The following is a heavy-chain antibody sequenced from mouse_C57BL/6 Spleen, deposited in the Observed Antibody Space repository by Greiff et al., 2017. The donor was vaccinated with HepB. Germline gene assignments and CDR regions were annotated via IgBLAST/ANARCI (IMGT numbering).Heavy chain of an antibody. CDR2: ISYDGSN. J-gene: IGHJ4*01. Sequence: DVQLQESGPGLVKPSQSLSLTCSVTGYSITSGYYWNWIRQFPGNKLEWMGYISYDGSNNYNPSLKNRISITRDTSKNQFFLKLNSVTTEDTATYYCASWAMDYWGQGTSVTVSS. V-gene: IGHV3-6*01. CDR3: ASWAMDY. CDR1: GYSITSGYY.